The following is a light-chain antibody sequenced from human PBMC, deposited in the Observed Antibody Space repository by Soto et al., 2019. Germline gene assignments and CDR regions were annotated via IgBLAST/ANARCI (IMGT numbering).Light chain of an antibody. Sequence: EIVMTQSPDTLSVSPGEGATLSCRVSQSIRSNLAWYQQRPGQAPRLLIYGASTRATGIPARFSGSGSGTDFTLTISSLQPEDFATYYCQQSYNTPITFGQGTRLEIK. CDR1: QSIRSN. J-gene: IGKJ5*01. CDR2: GAS. V-gene: IGKV3-15*01. CDR3: QQSYNTPIT.